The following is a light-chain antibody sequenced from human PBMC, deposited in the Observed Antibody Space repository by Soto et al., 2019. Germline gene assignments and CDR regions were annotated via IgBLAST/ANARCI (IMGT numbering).Light chain of an antibody. Sequence: IQMTQSTSSLSASVGDRVAISCRASQDIRNTLAWYQQKPGEAPKLLIFAASNLQSGVPSRFSGSGSVTDFTLAITGLQPEDFATYYCLQYYNFSWTFRQGPRWIS. CDR3: LQYYNFSWT. J-gene: IGKJ1*01. CDR2: AAS. CDR1: QDIRNT. V-gene: IGKV1-6*01.